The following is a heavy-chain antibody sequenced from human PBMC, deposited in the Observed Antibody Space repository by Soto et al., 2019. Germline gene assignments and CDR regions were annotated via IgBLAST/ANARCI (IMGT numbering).Heavy chain of an antibody. J-gene: IGHJ2*01. CDR3: ARGVRERFLEWLSPYGSYWYFDL. CDR1: GFTFSSYA. D-gene: IGHD3-3*01. CDR2: ISSNGGST. V-gene: IGHV3-64*01. Sequence: EVQLVESGGGLVQPGGSLRLSCAASGFTFSSYAMHWVRQAPGKGLEYVSAISSNGGSTYYANSVKGRFTISRDNSKNPLYLQMGSLRAEDMAVYYCARGVRERFLEWLSPYGSYWYFDLWGRGTLVTVSS.